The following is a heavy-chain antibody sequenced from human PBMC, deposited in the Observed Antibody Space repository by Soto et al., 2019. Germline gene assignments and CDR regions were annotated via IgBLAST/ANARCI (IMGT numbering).Heavy chain of an antibody. J-gene: IGHJ6*02. CDR3: ARIKLVEWFFINVAVYDMDV. CDR2: ISSDSRTI. Sequence: GGSLRLSCVASGFSLSDYAVNWVRQAPGKGLEWVSFISSDSRTIYYADSVEGRFTVSRDNARNSVSLQMDSLRDEDAAVYYCARIKLVEWFFINVAVYDMDVWGQGTSVTLSS. CDR1: GFSLSDYA. D-gene: IGHD3-3*01. V-gene: IGHV3-48*02.